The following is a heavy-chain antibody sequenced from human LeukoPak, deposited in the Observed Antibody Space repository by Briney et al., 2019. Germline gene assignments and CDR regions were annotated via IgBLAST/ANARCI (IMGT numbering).Heavy chain of an antibody. V-gene: IGHV3-48*03. Sequence: GGSLRLSCAASGFTFSSYEMNWVRQAPGKGLEWVSYISSSGSTIYYADSVKGRFTISRGNAKNSLYLQMNSLRAEDTAVYYCARAAQYQLPVQIVFEYYFDYWGQGTLVTVSS. CDR1: GFTFSSYE. D-gene: IGHD2-2*01. J-gene: IGHJ4*02. CDR2: ISSSGSTI. CDR3: ARAAQYQLPVQIVFEYYFDY.